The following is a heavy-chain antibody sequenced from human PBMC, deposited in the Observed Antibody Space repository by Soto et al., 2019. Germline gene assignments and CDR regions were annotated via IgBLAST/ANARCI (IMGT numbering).Heavy chain of an antibody. CDR2: IGIGGDT. CDR1: GFTFSSYA. J-gene: IGHJ4*02. V-gene: IGHV3-23*01. CDR3: AKEDSSGPTPHY. D-gene: IGHD6-19*01. Sequence: GGSLRLSCAASGFTFSSYAMTWVRQAPGKGLEWVSAIGIGGDTYHAASVKGRFTISRDNSKNTLYLQMNSLRAEDTAVYYCAKEDSSGPTPHYWGQGTLVTVSS.